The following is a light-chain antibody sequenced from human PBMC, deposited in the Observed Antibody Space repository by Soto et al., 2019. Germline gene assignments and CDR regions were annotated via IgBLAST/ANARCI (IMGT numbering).Light chain of an antibody. CDR2: GAS. CDR3: QHYGGSPSFT. Sequence: EIVLTQSPGTLSLSPGERATLSCRASQSVSSSYLGWYQKKPGQAPRLLIYGASGRATGIPDRFSGSGSGTDFTLTISRLEPEDFAVYYCQHYGGSPSFTFGPGTKVDIK. V-gene: IGKV3-20*01. J-gene: IGKJ3*01. CDR1: QSVSSSY.